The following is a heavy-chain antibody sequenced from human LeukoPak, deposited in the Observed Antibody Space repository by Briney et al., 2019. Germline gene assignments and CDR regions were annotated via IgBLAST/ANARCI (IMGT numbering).Heavy chain of an antibody. Sequence: PGGSLRLSCAASGFTLSSYWMHWARQAPGRGLVWVSRINSDGSSTTYADSVKGRFTISRDNAENTLYLQMNSLRAEDTAVYFCARDGSGWSVDYWGQGILVTVSS. J-gene: IGHJ4*02. CDR2: INSDGSST. CDR1: GFTLSSYW. CDR3: ARDGSGWSVDY. V-gene: IGHV3-74*01. D-gene: IGHD6-19*01.